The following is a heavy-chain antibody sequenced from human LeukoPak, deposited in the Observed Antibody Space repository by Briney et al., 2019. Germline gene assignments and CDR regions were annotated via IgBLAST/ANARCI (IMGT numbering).Heavy chain of an antibody. J-gene: IGHJ4*02. CDR3: ARVPLYDSSGYPGDY. CDR1: GGSISSSSYY. Sequence: SETLSLTCTVSGGSISSSSYYWGWIRQPPGKGLEWIGSIYYSGSTYYNPSLKSRVTISVDTSKNQFSLKLSSVTAADTAVYYCARVPLYDSSGYPGDYWGQGTLVTVSS. D-gene: IGHD3-22*01. V-gene: IGHV4-39*07. CDR2: IYYSGST.